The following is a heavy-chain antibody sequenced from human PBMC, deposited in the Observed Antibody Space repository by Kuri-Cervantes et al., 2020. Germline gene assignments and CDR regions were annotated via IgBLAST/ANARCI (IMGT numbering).Heavy chain of an antibody. CDR1: GFTFADHA. CDR3: GKDIMAGGMDV. D-gene: IGHD2-8*01. CDR2: IGASGVNT. V-gene: IGHV3-23*01. J-gene: IGHJ6*02. Sequence: SCAASGFTFADHAMSWVRQVPGQGLIWVSAIGASGVNTHYADSVQGRFTISRDNAKNSLYLQMNSLRAEDTALYYCGKDIMAGGMDVWGQGTTVTVSS.